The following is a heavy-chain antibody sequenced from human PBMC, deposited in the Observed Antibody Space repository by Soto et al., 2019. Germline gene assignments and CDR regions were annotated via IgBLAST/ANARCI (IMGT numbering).Heavy chain of an antibody. V-gene: IGHV4-4*02. CDR3: ARYDFGTFDN. Sequence: SETLSLTCAVSGDSVSSSFWWTWVRQHPGKGLEWIGEIYHTETTNYAPSLKSRVTISLDKSMNQFSLRFNSVTPADTAVYDCARYDFGTFDNWGQGIRVTVSS. CDR2: IYHTETT. J-gene: IGHJ4*02. CDR1: GDSVSSSFW. D-gene: IGHD4-17*01.